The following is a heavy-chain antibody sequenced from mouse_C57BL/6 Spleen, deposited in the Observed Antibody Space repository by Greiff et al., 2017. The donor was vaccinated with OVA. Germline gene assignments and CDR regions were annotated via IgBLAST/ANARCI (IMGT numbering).Heavy chain of an antibody. CDR1: GYTFTDYY. CDR3: ATNYYGSSYGYFDV. D-gene: IGHD1-1*01. V-gene: IGHV1-76*01. Sequence: VQLQQSGAELVRPGASVQLSCKASGYTFTDYYINWVKQRPGQGLEWIARIYPGSGNTYYNEKFKGKATLTAEKSSSTAYMQLSSLTSEDSAVYFCATNYYGSSYGYFDVWGTGTTVTVSS. CDR2: IYPGSGNT. J-gene: IGHJ1*03.